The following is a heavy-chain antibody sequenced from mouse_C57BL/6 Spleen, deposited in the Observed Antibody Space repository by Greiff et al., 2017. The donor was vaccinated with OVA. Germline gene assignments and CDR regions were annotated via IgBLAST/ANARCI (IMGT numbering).Heavy chain of an antibody. CDR3: ARGAGTEDWYFDV. CDR1: GYTFTDYY. V-gene: IGHV1-19*01. J-gene: IGHJ1*03. Sequence: VQLQQSGPVLVKPGASVKMSCKASGYTFTDYYMNWVKQSHGKSLEWIGVINPYNGGTSYNQKFKGKATLTVDKSSSKAYMELNSLTSEDSAVYYCARGAGTEDWYFDVWGTGTTVTVSS. CDR2: INPYNGGT. D-gene: IGHD4-1*01.